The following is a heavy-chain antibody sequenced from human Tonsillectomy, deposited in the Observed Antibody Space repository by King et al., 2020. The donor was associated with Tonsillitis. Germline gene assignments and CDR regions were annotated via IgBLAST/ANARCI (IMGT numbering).Heavy chain of an antibody. Sequence: VQLVESGGGLVQPGGSLRLSCAASGFTFSSYEMNWVRQAPGKGLEWVSYISRSGSTIYYADSVKGRFTISRDNAKNSLYLQMNSLRAEDTAVYYCARNSLGLPSFLTIWGQGTMVTVSS. CDR1: GFTFSSYE. CDR3: ARNSLGLPSFLTI. CDR2: ISRSGSTI. D-gene: IGHD3-16*01. J-gene: IGHJ3*02. V-gene: IGHV3-48*03.